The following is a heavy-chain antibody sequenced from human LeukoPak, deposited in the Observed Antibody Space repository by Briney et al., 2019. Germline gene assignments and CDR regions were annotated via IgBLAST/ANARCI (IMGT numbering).Heavy chain of an antibody. CDR2: IIPIFGTA. J-gene: IGHJ6*03. CDR1: GGTFSSYA. V-gene: IGHV1-69*06. D-gene: IGHD3-9*01. Sequence: SVKVSCKASGGTFSSYAISWVRQAPGQGLEWMGGIIPIFGTANYAQKFQGRVTITADKSTSTAYMELSSLRSEDTAVYYCASESELRYFDWLPYYYYYYMDVWGKGTTVTVSS. CDR3: ASESELRYFDWLPYYYYYYMDV.